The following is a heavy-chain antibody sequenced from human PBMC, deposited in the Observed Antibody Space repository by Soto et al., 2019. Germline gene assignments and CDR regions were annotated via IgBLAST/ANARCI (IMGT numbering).Heavy chain of an antibody. CDR1: GGTFRTYA. J-gene: IGHJ6*01. CDR2: IIPIFGTV. D-gene: IGHD6-19*01. CDR3: AKGAVAGTPTSYYDYGMDG. V-gene: IGHV1-69*12. Sequence: QVQLLQSGAEVKKPGSSVRVSCEASGGTFRTYAISWVRQAPGQGLEWMGEIIPIFGTVNYAQRFQGRVTITADESTSPVYMDLRSLRSEDTAVYYCAKGAVAGTPTSYYDYGMDGWGQGTTVTVSS.